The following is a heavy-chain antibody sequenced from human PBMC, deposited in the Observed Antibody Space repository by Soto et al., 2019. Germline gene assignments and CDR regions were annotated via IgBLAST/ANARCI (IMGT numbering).Heavy chain of an antibody. J-gene: IGHJ4*02. D-gene: IGHD3-10*01. CDR2: IWYDGSNK. CDR1: GFTFSSYG. V-gene: IGHV3-33*01. CDR3: ASIYGSGSYYMGTLHYYFDY. Sequence: GGSLRLSCAASGFTFSSYGMHWVRQAPGKGLEWVAVIWYDGSNKYYADSVKGRFTISRDNSKNTLYLQMNSLRAEDTAVYYCASIYGSGSYYMGTLHYYFDYWGQGTLVTVSS.